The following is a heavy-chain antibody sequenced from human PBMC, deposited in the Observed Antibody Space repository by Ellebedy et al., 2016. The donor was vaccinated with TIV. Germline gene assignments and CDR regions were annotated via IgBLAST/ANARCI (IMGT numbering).Heavy chain of an antibody. CDR1: GFTFSSYS. D-gene: IGHD2-15*01. V-gene: IGHV3-33*08. CDR3: ARGHCSGGSCYSYYFDY. J-gene: IGHJ4*02. Sequence: GESLKISCAASGFTFSSYSMNWVRQAPGKGLEWVAVIWYDGSNKYYADSVKGRFTISRDNSKNTLYLQMNSLRAEDTAVYYCARGHCSGGSCYSYYFDYWGQGTLVTVSS. CDR2: IWYDGSNK.